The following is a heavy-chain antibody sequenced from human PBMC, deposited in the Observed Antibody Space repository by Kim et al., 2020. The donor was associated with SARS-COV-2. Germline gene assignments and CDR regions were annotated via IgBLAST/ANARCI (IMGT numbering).Heavy chain of an antibody. V-gene: IGHV4-4*02. Sequence: SETLSLTCAVSGSSISSSNWWSWVRQHPGKGLEWLGEIYHSGSNNYNPSLKSRVTISIDNSKNQFSLQLSTVTAADTAVYYCARGGDGYINFDYWGQGTLVTVSS. D-gene: IGHD5-12*01. CDR2: IYHSGSN. J-gene: IGHJ4*02. CDR1: GSSISSSNW. CDR3: ARGGDGYINFDY.